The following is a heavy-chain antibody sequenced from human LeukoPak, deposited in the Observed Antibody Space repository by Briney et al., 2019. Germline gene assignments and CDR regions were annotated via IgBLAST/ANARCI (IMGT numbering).Heavy chain of an antibody. J-gene: IGHJ3*02. D-gene: IGHD2-21*02. CDR3: AKETDCSGSACYSDGSPPPI. V-gene: IGHV3-23*01. Sequence: GGSLRLSCAASGFTFSSYAMSWVRQAPGKGLEWVSAISGSGGSTYYADSVKGRFTISRDNFKNTLYLQMNSLRVEDTAVYYCAKETDCSGSACYSDGSPPPIWGQGTMVTVSS. CDR2: ISGSGGST. CDR1: GFTFSSYA.